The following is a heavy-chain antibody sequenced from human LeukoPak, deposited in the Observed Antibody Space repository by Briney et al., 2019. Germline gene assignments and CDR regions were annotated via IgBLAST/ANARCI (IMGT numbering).Heavy chain of an antibody. CDR2: ISYDGSNK. J-gene: IGHJ6*02. CDR3: ARVSTSGYYFYYYGMDV. V-gene: IGHV3-30-3*01. CDR1: GFIFSTYA. Sequence: PGGSLRLSCAASGFIFSTYAMHWVHQAPGKGLEWVAVISYDGSNKYYADSVKGRFTIFRDNSKNTLYLQMNSLRVEDTALYYCARVSTSGYYFYYYGMDVWGQGTTVTASS. D-gene: IGHD3-22*01.